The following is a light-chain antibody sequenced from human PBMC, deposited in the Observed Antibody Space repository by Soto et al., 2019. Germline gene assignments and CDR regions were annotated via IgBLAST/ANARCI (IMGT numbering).Light chain of an antibody. CDR2: GAS. V-gene: IGKV1-5*01. CDR1: QHISCW. CDR3: QQYHSYPRT. J-gene: IGKJ1*01. Sequence: DIQMTQSPPTLPASVGDRVTITCRASQHISCWLAWFQQRPGQVPKLLIFGASSLEGDVPTRFSGRGSGTEFSLTIDNLQPEDSATYYCQQYHSYPRTFGQGTKV.